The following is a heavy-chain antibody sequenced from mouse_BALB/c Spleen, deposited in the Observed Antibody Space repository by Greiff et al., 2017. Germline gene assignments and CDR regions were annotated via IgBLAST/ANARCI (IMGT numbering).Heavy chain of an antibody. CDR1: GYTFTSYW. Sequence: QVQLQQSGAELAKPGASVKMSCKASGYTFTSYWMHWVKQRPGQGLEWIGYINPSTGYTEYNQKFKDKATLTADKSSSTAYMQLSSLTSEDSAVYYCARYYRYDGYAMDDWGQGTSVTVSS. CDR3: ARYYRYDGYAMDD. CDR2: INPSTGYT. J-gene: IGHJ4*01. D-gene: IGHD2-14*01. V-gene: IGHV1-7*01.